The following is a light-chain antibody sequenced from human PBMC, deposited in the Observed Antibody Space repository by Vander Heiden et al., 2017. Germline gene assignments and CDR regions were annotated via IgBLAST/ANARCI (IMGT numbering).Light chain of an antibody. CDR2: DAS. J-gene: IGKJ3*01. CDR3: QQYDNLPRRFT. Sequence: DIQMTQSPSSLSASVGDRVTITCQASQDISNYLNWYQQKPGKAPKLLIYDASNLETGVQSRFSGSGSGTDFTFTISSLQPEDIATYYCQQYDNLPRRFTFGPGTKVDIK. CDR1: QDISNY. V-gene: IGKV1-33*01.